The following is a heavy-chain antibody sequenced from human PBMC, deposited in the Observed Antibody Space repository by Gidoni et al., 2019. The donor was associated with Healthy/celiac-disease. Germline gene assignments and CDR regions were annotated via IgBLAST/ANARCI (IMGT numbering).Heavy chain of an antibody. Sequence: EVQLVESGGGLVQPGGSLRLSCSASGFTFSSYDMHWVRQATGKGLEGVSAIGTAGDTYYPGSVKGRFTISRENAKNSLYLQMNSLRAEDTAVYYCARVRLAHAFDIWGQGTMVTVSS. CDR1: GFTFSSYD. CDR3: ARVRLAHAFDI. J-gene: IGHJ3*02. CDR2: IGTAGDT. V-gene: IGHV3-13*01. D-gene: IGHD6-19*01.